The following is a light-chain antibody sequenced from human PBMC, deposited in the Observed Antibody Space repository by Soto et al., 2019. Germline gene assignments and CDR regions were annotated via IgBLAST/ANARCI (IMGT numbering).Light chain of an antibody. CDR3: QQYNSYPCT. CDR2: KAS. Sequence: DIQMTQSPSTLSASVGDRVTITCRASQSISSWLAWYQQRPGKAPKVLIYKASNLESGVPSRFSGSGSGTELTLTISSLQPDDFATYYCQQYNSYPCTFGQGTKLEIK. V-gene: IGKV1-5*03. CDR1: QSISSW. J-gene: IGKJ2*02.